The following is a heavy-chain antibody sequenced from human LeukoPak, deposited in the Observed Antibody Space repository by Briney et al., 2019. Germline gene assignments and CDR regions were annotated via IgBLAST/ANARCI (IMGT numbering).Heavy chain of an antibody. D-gene: IGHD6-6*01. CDR2: IIPILGIA. Sequence: SVKVSCKASGGTFSSYTISWVRQAPGQGLEWMGRIIPILGIANYAQKFQGRVTITADKSTSTAYMELSSLRSEYTAVYYCARGGYSSSRPFDYWGQGTLVTVSS. V-gene: IGHV1-69*02. CDR1: GGTFSSYT. J-gene: IGHJ4*02. CDR3: ARGGYSSSRPFDY.